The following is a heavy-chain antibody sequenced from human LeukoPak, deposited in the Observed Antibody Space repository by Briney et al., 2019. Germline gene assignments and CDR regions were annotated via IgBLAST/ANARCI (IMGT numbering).Heavy chain of an antibody. CDR2: IYYSGST. Sequence: SETLSLTCTVSGGSISSSSYYWGWIRQPPGKGLEWIGSIYYSGSTYYNPSLKSRVTISVDTSKNQFSLKLSSVTAADTAVYYCARDRGIRGLWYFDLWGRGTLVTVSS. CDR3: ARDRGIRGLWYFDL. J-gene: IGHJ2*01. V-gene: IGHV4-39*07. CDR1: GGSISSSSYY. D-gene: IGHD3-10*01.